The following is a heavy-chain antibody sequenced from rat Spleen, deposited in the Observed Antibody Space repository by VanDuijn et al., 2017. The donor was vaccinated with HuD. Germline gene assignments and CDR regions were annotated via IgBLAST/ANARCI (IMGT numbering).Heavy chain of an antibody. CDR1: GFTFSDFY. V-gene: IGHV5-7*01. CDR3: ARYQDYSAPFDY. J-gene: IGHJ2*01. CDR2: ISYDGSKT. D-gene: IGHD1-1*01. Sequence: EVQLVESGGDLVQPGRSLKLSCAASGFTFSDFYMAWVRQTPTKGLEWVATISYDGSKTYYRDSVKGRFTISRDNAKSSLYLKKNSLKSEDTATYYCARYQDYSAPFDYWGQGVMVTVSS.